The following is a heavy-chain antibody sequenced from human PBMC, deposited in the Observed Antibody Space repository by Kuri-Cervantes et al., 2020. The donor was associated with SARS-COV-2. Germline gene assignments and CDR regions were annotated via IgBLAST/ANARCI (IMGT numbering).Heavy chain of an antibody. J-gene: IGHJ4*02. CDR1: GSTFGDYA. CDR2: IRSKANSYAT. Sequence: GESLKISCTASGSTFGDYAMSWVRQAPGKGLEWVGRIRSKANSYATADAVSVKGRFNISSDESKNTLYLQMNSLRAEDTAVYYCAKDQSVAGTPSPFDYWGQGTLVTVSS. V-gene: IGHV3-73*01. D-gene: IGHD6-19*01. CDR3: AKDQSVAGTPSPFDY.